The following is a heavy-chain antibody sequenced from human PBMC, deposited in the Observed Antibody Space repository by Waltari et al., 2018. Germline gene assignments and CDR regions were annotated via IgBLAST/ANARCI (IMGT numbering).Heavy chain of an antibody. CDR2: VSHDGSTK. CDR1: GFPFGGCG. CDR3: AREIVVVVPSAMMDY. D-gene: IGHD2-2*01. V-gene: IGHV3-30-3*01. J-gene: IGHJ4*02. Sequence: QVQLVESGGGVVQPGWSLRLSCAASGFPFGGCGVPWVRRAPDRGLEWVAFVSHDGSTKYYGDSVKGRFTISRDNSENTLSLQMNSLRPEDTAVYFCAREIVVVVPSAMMDYWGQGTLVTVSS.